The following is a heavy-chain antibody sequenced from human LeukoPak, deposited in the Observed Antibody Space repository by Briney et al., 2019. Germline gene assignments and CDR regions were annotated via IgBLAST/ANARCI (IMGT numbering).Heavy chain of an antibody. CDR3: ARSGCSSTSCYPYNNWFDP. CDR1: GGTFSSYA. J-gene: IGHJ5*02. V-gene: IGHV1-69*04. D-gene: IGHD2-2*01. Sequence: SVKVSCKASGGTFSSYAISWVRQAPGQGLEWMGRIIPIFGIANYAQKFQGRVTITADKSTSTAYMELSSLRSESTAVYYCARSGCSSTSCYPYNNWFDPWGQGTLVTVSS. CDR2: IIPIFGIA.